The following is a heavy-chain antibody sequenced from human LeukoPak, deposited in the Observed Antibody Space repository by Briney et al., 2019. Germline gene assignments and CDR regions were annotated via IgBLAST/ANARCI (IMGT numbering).Heavy chain of an antibody. Sequence: GGSLRLSCAASGFTFSSYAMSWVRQAPGKGLEWVSAISGSGGSTYYADSVKGRFTISRDNSKNTLYLQMNSLRAEDTAVYYCAKASLWFGELSDYYFDYWGQGTLVTVSS. D-gene: IGHD3-10*01. CDR2: ISGSGGST. CDR1: GFTFSSYA. V-gene: IGHV3-23*01. CDR3: AKASLWFGELSDYYFDY. J-gene: IGHJ4*02.